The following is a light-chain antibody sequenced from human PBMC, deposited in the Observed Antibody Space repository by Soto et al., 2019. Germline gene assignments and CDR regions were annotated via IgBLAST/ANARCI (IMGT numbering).Light chain of an antibody. CDR1: QGIVRW. CDR3: QHYYGFSRT. J-gene: IGKJ1*01. Sequence: DIQMNHSPSTLSASVGDGVAITSRASQGIVRWLAWYQQKPGKAPKLLIYDASSLESGVPSRFSGSGAGTEFTLTISSLQPDDFATYYCQHYYGFSRTFGQGTKVDIK. V-gene: IGKV1-5*01. CDR2: DAS.